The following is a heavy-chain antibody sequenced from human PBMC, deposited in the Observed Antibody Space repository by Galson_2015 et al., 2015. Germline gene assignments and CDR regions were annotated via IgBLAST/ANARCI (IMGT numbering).Heavy chain of an antibody. J-gene: IGHJ6*02. Sequence: QSGAEVKKPGESLKISCKGSGYSFTSYWIGWVRQMPGKGLEWMGIIYPGDSDTRYSPSFQGQVTISADKSISTAYLQWSSLKASDTAMYYCARQVVVVPAAGYYYYYGMAVWGQGTTVTVSS. CDR2: IYPGDSDT. D-gene: IGHD2-2*01. V-gene: IGHV5-51*01. CDR1: GYSFTSYW. CDR3: ARQVVVVPAAGYYYYYGMAV.